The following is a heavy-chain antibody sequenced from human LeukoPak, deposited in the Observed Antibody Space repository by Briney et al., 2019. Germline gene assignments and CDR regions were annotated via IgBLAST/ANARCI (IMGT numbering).Heavy chain of an antibody. CDR2: ISYDGSNK. CDR3: AKARYDILTYRGGPFDY. CDR1: GFTFSSYA. Sequence: PGGSLRLSCAASGFTFSSYAMHWVRQAPGKGLEWGAVISYDGSNKYYADSVKGRFTISRDNSKNTLYLQMNSLRAEDTAVYYCAKARYDILTYRGGPFDYWGQGTLVTVSS. V-gene: IGHV3-30-3*02. J-gene: IGHJ4*02. D-gene: IGHD3-9*01.